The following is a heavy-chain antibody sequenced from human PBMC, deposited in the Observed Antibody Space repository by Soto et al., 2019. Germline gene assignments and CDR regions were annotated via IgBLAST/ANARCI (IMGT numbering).Heavy chain of an antibody. V-gene: IGHV3-30*18. CDR2: ISYDGSNK. CDR1: GFTFSSYG. Sequence: QVQLVESGGGVVQPGRSLRLSCAASGFTFSSYGMHWVRQAPGKGLEWVAVISYDGSNKYYADSVKGRFTISRDNSKNTLYLQMNSLRAEDTAVYYCANRYYFDYWGQGPLVTVSS. CDR3: ANRYYFDY. J-gene: IGHJ4*02.